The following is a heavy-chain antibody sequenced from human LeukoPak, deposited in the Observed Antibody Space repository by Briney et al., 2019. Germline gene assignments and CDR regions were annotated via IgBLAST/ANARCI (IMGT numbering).Heavy chain of an antibody. Sequence: PGGSLRLSCAASGFTFSSYAMSWVRQAPGKGLEWVSTISGGGGSTYYADSVKGRFTISRDNAQNSLYLQMNSLRAEDTAIYYCVRDRGTYRPIDYWGQGTLVTVSS. J-gene: IGHJ4*02. CDR1: GFTFSSYA. CDR3: VRDRGTYRPIDY. CDR2: ISGGGGST. D-gene: IGHD1-26*01. V-gene: IGHV3-23*01.